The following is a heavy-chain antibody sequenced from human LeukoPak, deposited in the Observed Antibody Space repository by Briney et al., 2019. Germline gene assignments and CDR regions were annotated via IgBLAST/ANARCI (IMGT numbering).Heavy chain of an antibody. CDR2: IKQDGSEK. V-gene: IGHV3-7*05. D-gene: IGHD6-13*01. CDR1: TFTLNNYW. CDR3: ASRAGYTGSWSAFDY. J-gene: IGHJ4*02. Sequence: PGGSLRLSCTASTFTLNNYWMSWVRQAPGKGLEWVANIKQDGSEKYYVDSVEGRFTISRDNAKNSLYLQMNSLRAEDTAVYYCASRAGYTGSWSAFDYWGQGTLVTVSS.